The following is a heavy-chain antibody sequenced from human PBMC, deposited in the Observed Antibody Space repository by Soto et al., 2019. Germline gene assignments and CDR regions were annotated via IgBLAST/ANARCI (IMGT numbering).Heavy chain of an antibody. CDR2: AYYRSRWLY. CDR1: GDSVSNNGAT. J-gene: IGHJ4*02. Sequence: SQTLSLTCGICGDSVSNNGATWNWIRQSPSRGLEWLGRAYYRSRWLYDYATSVRGRITINPDTSKNQFSLQLNSVTPEDTAVYYCARDPPDFNSGFDYWARAPWSPSPQ. CDR3: ARDPPDFNSGFDY. V-gene: IGHV6-1*01. D-gene: IGHD1-26*01.